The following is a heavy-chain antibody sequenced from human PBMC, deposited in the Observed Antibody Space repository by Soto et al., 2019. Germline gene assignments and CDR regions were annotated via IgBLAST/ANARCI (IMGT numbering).Heavy chain of an antibody. CDR1: GDSVSSNSAA. D-gene: IGHD2-2*01. V-gene: IGHV6-1*01. J-gene: IGHJ6*02. CDR3: ARLPGIVVVPAAIRYGMDV. Sequence: SQTLSLTCAISGDSVSSNSAAWNWIRQSPSRGLEWLGRTYYRSKWYNDYAVSVKSRITINPDTSKNQFSLQLNSVTPEDTAVYYCARLPGIVVVPAAIRYGMDVWGQGTTVTVSS. CDR2: TYYRSKWYN.